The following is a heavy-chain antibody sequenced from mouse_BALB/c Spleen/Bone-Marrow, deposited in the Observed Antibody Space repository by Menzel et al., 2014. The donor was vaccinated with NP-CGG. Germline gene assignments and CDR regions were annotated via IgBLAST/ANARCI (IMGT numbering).Heavy chain of an antibody. CDR1: DYSFTDYY. D-gene: IGHD1-1*01. CDR2: ISCYNGAT. V-gene: IGHV1S34*01. Sequence: LVKTGASVKISCKASDYSFTDYYMHWVKQTHGKSLEWIGFISCYNGATSYNQKFKGKATFTVDTSSSTAYMQFSSLTSEDSAVYYCARSEGIYYYGSNYALDYLGQGTSVTVSS. CDR3: ARSEGIYYYGSNYALDY. J-gene: IGHJ4*01.